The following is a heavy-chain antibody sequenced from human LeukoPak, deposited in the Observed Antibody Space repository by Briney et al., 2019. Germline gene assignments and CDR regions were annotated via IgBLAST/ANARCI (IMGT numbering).Heavy chain of an antibody. CDR2: INHSGST. J-gene: IGHJ3*02. CDR1: GGSFSGYY. CDR3: ARGRYSSSWYGVDAFDI. V-gene: IGHV4-34*01. Sequence: SETLSLTCAVYGGSFSGYYWSWIRQPPGKGVEWIGEINHSGSTNYNPSLKSRVTISVDTSKNQFSLKLSSVTAADTAVYYCARGRYSSSWYGVDAFDIWGQGTMVTVSS. D-gene: IGHD6-13*01.